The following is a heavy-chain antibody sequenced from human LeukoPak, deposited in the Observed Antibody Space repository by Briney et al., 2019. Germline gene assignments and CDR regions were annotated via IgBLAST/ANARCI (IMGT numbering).Heavy chain of an antibody. V-gene: IGHV7-4-1*02. Sequence: ASVKVSCKASGYTFSNYAMNWVRQAPGQGLEWMGWIHTNTGNPTYGQGFTGRFAFSLDASVSTAYLQISDIKAEDNAVYYCARKNNFDAFDIWGQGTMVTVSS. J-gene: IGHJ3*02. D-gene: IGHD2/OR15-2a*01. CDR2: IHTNTGNP. CDR1: GYTFSNYA. CDR3: ARKNNFDAFDI.